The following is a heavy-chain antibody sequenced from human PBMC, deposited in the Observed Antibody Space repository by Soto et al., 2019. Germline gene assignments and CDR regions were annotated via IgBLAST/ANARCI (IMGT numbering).Heavy chain of an antibody. CDR3: ARDSLYGDYGFDY. Sequence: GGSLRLSCAASGFTFSSYSMNWVRQAPGKGLEWVSSISSSSSYIYYADSVKGRFTISRDNAKNSLYLQMNSLRAEDTAVYYCARDSLYGDYGFDYWGQGTLVTVSS. CDR2: ISSSSSYI. J-gene: IGHJ4*02. CDR1: GFTFSSYS. D-gene: IGHD4-17*01. V-gene: IGHV3-21*01.